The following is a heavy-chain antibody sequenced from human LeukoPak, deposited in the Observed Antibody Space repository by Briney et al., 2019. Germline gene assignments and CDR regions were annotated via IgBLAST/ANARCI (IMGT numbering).Heavy chain of an antibody. Sequence: PSETLSLTCTVPGGSISSSSYYWGWIRQPPGKGLRGLGSICYSGSTYYNPSLKSRVTISVDTSKNQFSLKLSSVTAADTAVYYCASTGLLWFGELYGYWGQGTLVTVSS. CDR1: GGSISSSSYY. CDR2: ICYSGST. CDR3: ASTGLLWFGELYGY. J-gene: IGHJ4*02. V-gene: IGHV4-39*01. D-gene: IGHD3-10*01.